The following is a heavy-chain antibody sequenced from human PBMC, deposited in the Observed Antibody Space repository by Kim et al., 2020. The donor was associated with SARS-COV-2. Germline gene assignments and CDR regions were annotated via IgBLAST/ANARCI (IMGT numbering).Heavy chain of an antibody. V-gene: IGHV1-3*01. J-gene: IGHJ6*02. D-gene: IGHD3-10*01. Sequence: ASVKVSCKASGYSFTTYAMHWVRQAPGQRLEWMGWMKAGSGNTKYSQNFQGRVTTARHTSANTAYMELSSLTSEDTAVYYCARYRGSSGSEGQSGMDVWGQGTTVTVSS. CDR1: GYSFTTYA. CDR3: ARYRGSSGSEGQSGMDV. CDR2: MKAGSGNT.